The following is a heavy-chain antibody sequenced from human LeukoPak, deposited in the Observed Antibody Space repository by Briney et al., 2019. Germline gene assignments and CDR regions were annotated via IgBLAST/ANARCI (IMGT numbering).Heavy chain of an antibody. V-gene: IGHV3-9*01. J-gene: IGHJ4*02. CDR2: ISWNSGSI. CDR3: AKRGSYYNFDN. Sequence: PGGSLRLSCAASGFTFDDYAMHWVRQAPGKGLEWVSGISWNSGSIGYADSVKGRFTISRDNAKNSLYLQMNSLRAEDTALYYCAKRGSYYNFDNWGQGTLVTVSS. CDR1: GFTFDDYA. D-gene: IGHD1-26*01.